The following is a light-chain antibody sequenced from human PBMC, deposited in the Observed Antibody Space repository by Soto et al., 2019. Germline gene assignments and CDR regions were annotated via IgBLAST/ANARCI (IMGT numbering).Light chain of an antibody. Sequence: EIVMTQSPATLSVSPGERATLSCRASQSVSSNLAWYQQKPDQAPRLLIYGASTRATGIPGRFSGSGSGTEFTLTISSLRSEDFAVYYCQQYYNWYTFGQGTKLEIK. V-gene: IGKV3-15*01. CDR3: QQYYNWYT. CDR2: GAS. J-gene: IGKJ2*01. CDR1: QSVSSN.